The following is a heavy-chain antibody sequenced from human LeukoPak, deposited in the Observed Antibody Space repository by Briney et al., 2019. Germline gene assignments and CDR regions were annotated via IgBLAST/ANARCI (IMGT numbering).Heavy chain of an antibody. CDR1: GGTFSSYP. CDR3: ARGWLAETTVVTPYSY. J-gene: IGHJ4*02. V-gene: IGHV1-69*13. CDR2: IIPIFGTA. D-gene: IGHD4-23*01. Sequence: SVKVSCKASGGTFSSYPISWVRQAPGQGLEWMGGIIPIFGTANYAQKFQGRVTITADESTSTAYMELSSLRSEDTAVYYCARGWLAETTVVTPYSYWGQGTLVTVSS.